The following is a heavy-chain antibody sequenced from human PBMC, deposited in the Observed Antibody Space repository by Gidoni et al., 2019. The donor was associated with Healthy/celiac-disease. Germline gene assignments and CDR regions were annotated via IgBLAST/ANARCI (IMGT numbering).Heavy chain of an antibody. V-gene: IGHV1-18*01. CDR2: ISAYNGNT. J-gene: IGHJ6*02. Sequence: QVQLVQSGAEVKKPGASVKVSCKASGYTFTSYGISWVRQAPGQGLEWMGWISAYNGNTNYAQKLQGRVTMTTDTSTSTAYMELRSLRSDDTAVYYCARDKSLGLLWFRESDSHYYYGMDVWGQGTTVTVSS. CDR1: GYTFTSYG. CDR3: ARDKSLGLLWFRESDSHYYYGMDV. D-gene: IGHD3-10*01.